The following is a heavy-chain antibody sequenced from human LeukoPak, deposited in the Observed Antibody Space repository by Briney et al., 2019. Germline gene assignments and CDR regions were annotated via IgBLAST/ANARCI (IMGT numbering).Heavy chain of an antibody. Sequence: PGGSLRLSCAAPGITFSNYNMNWVRQAPGKGLEWISSITSSSSYTFYADSVKGRFTISRDNAKNSLDLQMNSLRVEDTGIYYCVKVAKYYYGSETYYFFEHWGQGTPVTASS. V-gene: IGHV3-21*01. CDR2: ITSSSSYT. D-gene: IGHD3-10*01. CDR1: GITFSNYN. J-gene: IGHJ4*02. CDR3: VKVAKYYYGSETYYFFEH.